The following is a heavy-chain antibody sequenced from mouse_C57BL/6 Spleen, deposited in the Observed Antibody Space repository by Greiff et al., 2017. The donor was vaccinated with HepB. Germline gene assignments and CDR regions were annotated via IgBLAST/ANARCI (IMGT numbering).Heavy chain of an antibody. CDR2: ISDGGSYT. CDR1: GFTFSSYA. V-gene: IGHV5-4*01. J-gene: IGHJ4*01. CDR3: AREEVYGNFYAMDY. D-gene: IGHD2-1*01. Sequence: EVKLVESGGGLVKPGGSLKLSCAASGFTFSSYAMSWVRQTPEKRLEWVATISDGGSYTYYPDNVKGRFTISRDNAKNNLYLQISHLKSEDTAMYYCAREEVYGNFYAMDYWGQGTSVTVSS.